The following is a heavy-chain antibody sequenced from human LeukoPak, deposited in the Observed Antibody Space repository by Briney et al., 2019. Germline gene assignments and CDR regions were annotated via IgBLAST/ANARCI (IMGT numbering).Heavy chain of an antibody. CDR3: ARDSSWTTVGANCDS. D-gene: IGHD1-26*01. CDR2: INPSGGST. J-gene: IGHJ4*02. V-gene: IGHV1-46*01. Sequence: ASVKVSCKASGYTFTSYYMHWVRQAPGQGLEWMGIINPSGGSTRYAQKFQGRVTMTRDTSTRTVYMELSSLRSEDTAVYYCARDSSWTTVGANCDSWGQGTLVTVSS. CDR1: GYTFTSYY.